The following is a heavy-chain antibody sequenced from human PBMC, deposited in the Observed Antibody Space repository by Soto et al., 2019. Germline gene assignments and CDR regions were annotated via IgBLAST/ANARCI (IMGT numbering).Heavy chain of an antibody. CDR2: IKQDGSEK. V-gene: IGHV3-7*01. Sequence: GGSLRLSCAASGFTFSTYWMNWVRQAPGKGLEWVANIKQDGSEKYYVDSVKGRFAISRDNAKDSLFLQMNNLRAEDTAVYYCVRDWSTFWGMDVWGQGTRVTFSS. CDR3: VRDWSTFWGMDV. CDR1: GFTFSTYW. J-gene: IGHJ6*02.